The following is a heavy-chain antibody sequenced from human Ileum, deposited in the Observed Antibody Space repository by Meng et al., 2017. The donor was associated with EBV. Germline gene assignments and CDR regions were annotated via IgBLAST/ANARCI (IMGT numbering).Heavy chain of an antibody. V-gene: IGHV4-30-2*01. CDR1: GGSISSNGYS. CDR2: IYYSGTA. J-gene: IGHJ4*02. Sequence: QVQLQESGPGLVKPSQTLSLTCTVSGGSISSNGYSWSWIRQPPGKGLEWLGYIYYSGTAFYNPSLKSRVTISLDRSKSQFYLKLISVTAADTAVYYCARGGDGSPYFDYWGQGALVTVS. CDR3: ARGGDGSPYFDY. D-gene: IGHD5-24*01.